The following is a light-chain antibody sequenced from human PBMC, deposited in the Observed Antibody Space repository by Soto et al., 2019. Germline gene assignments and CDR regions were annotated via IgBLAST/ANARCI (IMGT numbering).Light chain of an antibody. J-gene: IGKJ4*01. Sequence: EIVLTQSPGTLSLSPWERATLSCRASQSVTSSFLAWYQQKPGQAPRLLIYSASHRATGIPDRFSGSESGTDFTLTISRLEPEDFAVYYCQQRSNWLTFGGGTKVDI. CDR3: QQRSNWLT. CDR2: SAS. V-gene: IGKV3D-20*02. CDR1: QSVTSSF.